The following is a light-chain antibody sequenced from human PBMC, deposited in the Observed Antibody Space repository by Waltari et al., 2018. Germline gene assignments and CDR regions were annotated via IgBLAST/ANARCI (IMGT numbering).Light chain of an antibody. J-gene: IGKJ3*01. CDR3: QQSYSTPFT. V-gene: IGKV1-39*01. CDR1: QSISSY. Sequence: DIQMTQSPSSLSASVGDRVNITCRASQSISSYLNWYQQKPEKAPNLLIYAASSLQSRVPSRFSGSGSGTDFTLTISSLQPEDFATYYCQQSYSTPFTFGPGTKVDIK. CDR2: AAS.